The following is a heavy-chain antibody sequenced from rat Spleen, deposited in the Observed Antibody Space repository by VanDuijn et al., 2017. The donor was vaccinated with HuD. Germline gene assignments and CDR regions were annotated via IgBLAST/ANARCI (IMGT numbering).Heavy chain of an antibody. CDR3: ARRHYGYTDYFDY. CDR1: GFTFSDYY. V-gene: IGHV5-29*01. Sequence: EVQLVESDGGLVQPGRSLKLSCAASGFTFSDYYMAWVRQAPTKGLEWVATISYDDSRTYYRDSVKGRFTISRDNAKSILSLQMNSLRSEDTATYYCARRHYGYTDYFDYWGQGVMVTVSS. D-gene: IGHD1-9*01. J-gene: IGHJ2*01. CDR2: ISYDDSRT.